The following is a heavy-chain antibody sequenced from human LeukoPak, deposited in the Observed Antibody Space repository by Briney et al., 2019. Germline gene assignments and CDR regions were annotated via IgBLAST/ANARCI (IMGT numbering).Heavy chain of an antibody. D-gene: IGHD4-17*01. CDR2: MNPSSGNT. CDR1: GYTFTSYD. CDR3: ATDHMTTGWYYGMDV. V-gene: IGHV1-8*01. J-gene: IGHJ6*02. Sequence: ASVKVSCKASGYTFTSYDINWVRQATGQGLEWMGWMNPSSGNTGYAQKFQGRVTMTRNTSISTAYMELSSLRSEDTAVYYCATDHMTTGWYYGMDVWGQGTTVTVSS.